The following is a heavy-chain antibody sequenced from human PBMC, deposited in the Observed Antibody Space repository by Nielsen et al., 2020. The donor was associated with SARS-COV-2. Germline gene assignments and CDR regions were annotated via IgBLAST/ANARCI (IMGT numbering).Heavy chain of an antibody. CDR2: INHSGDT. D-gene: IGHD3-22*01. V-gene: IGHV4-39*07. CDR1: SGSIKTTSYY. J-gene: IGHJ4*02. CDR3: AGGFYDSRGYNLVY. Sequence: SETLSLTCIVSSGSIKTTSYYWVWIRQPQGKGLEWIGEINHSGDTNNNPSLRSRVTVSRDTSKNQFSLKLSSVTAADTAVYYCAGGFYDSRGYNLVYWGQGTLVTVSA.